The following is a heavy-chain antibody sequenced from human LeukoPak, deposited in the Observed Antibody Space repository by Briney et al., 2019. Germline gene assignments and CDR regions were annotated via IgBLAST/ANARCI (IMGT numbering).Heavy chain of an antibody. Sequence: SETLSLTCTVSGYSISSGYYWGWIRQPPGKGLEWIGYIYYSGSTNYNPSLKSRVTISVDTSKNQFSLKLSSVTAADTAVYYCARAAAAAPAEYFQHWGQGTLVTVSS. CDR2: IYYSGST. J-gene: IGHJ1*01. CDR1: GYSISSGYY. CDR3: ARAAAAAPAEYFQH. V-gene: IGHV4-38-2*02. D-gene: IGHD6-13*01.